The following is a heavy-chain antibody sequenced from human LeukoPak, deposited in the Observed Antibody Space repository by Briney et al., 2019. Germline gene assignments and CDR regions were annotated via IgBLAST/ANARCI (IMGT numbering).Heavy chain of an antibody. D-gene: IGHD4-17*01. CDR2: IGGSGNNT. V-gene: IGHV3-23*01. Sequence: PGASLRLSCAASGFAFSSYAMSWVRQAPGKGLEWVSSIGGSGNNTFYADSVKDRFTISRDNSKNTLFLQMNSLRAEDKAVYYCAKGRGTTVTSAANYWGQGTLVTVSS. CDR1: GFAFSSYA. CDR3: AKGRGTTVTSAANY. J-gene: IGHJ4*02.